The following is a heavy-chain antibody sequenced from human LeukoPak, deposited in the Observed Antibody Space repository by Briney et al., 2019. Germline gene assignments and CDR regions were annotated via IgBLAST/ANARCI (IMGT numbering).Heavy chain of an antibody. D-gene: IGHD1-26*01. Sequence: GGSLRLSCAASGFTFSSYAMSWVRQAPGKGLEWVSSISGSGASTYYADSVKGRFTISRDNSKNTLYLQMNSLRAEDTAVYYCAKGDTTWELPHDYWGQGTLVTVSS. CDR1: GFTFSSYA. V-gene: IGHV3-23*01. J-gene: IGHJ4*02. CDR2: ISGSGAST. CDR3: AKGDTTWELPHDY.